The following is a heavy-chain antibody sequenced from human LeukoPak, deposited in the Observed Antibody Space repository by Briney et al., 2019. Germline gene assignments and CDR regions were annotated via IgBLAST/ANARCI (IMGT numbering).Heavy chain of an antibody. V-gene: IGHV3-74*01. Sequence: GGSLRLSCAASGFTFSSYWMHWVRQAPGKGLVWVSRINSDGSSTSYADSVKGRFTISRDNAKNTLYLQMNSLRAEDTAVYYCARDQRYCSSTSCPKNCYYYYGMDVWGKGTTVTVSS. CDR2: INSDGSST. CDR1: GFTFSSYW. CDR3: ARDQRYCSSTSCPKNCYYYYGMDV. J-gene: IGHJ6*04. D-gene: IGHD2-2*01.